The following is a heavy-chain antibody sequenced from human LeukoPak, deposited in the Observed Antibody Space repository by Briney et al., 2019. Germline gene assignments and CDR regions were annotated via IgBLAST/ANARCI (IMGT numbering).Heavy chain of an antibody. V-gene: IGHV3-43D*03. CDR3: AKDSGAGAFDI. CDR2: ISWDGGST. D-gene: IGHD1-26*01. J-gene: IGHJ3*02. Sequence: GGSLRLSCAASGFSLAGYAMHWVRQAPGKGLEWVSLISWDGGSTYYTDSVRGRFIISRDNSENSLFLQMNSLRAEDMALYYCAKDSGAGAFDIWGQGTMVTVSS. CDR1: GFSLAGYA.